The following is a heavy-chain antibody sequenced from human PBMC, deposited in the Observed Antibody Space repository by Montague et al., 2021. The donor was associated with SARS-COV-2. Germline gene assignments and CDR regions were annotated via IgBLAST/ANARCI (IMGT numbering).Heavy chain of an antibody. Sequence: PALGKPTQTLTLTCAFSGFSLSSTGVGVGWLRQPPGKSLEWLALIYWDDDKRYNPSLSSRLAITKDTSTNQAVLTLTNLNAADTATYYCAHTNATGAWPIDYWGQGTLVTVSS. J-gene: IGHJ4*02. CDR2: IYWDDDK. CDR1: GFSLSSTGVG. V-gene: IGHV2-5*02. CDR3: AHTNATGAWPIDY. D-gene: IGHD1-14*01.